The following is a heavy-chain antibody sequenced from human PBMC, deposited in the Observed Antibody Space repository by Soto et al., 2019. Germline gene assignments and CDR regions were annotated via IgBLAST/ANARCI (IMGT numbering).Heavy chain of an antibody. CDR2: ISSSSSYI. J-gene: IGHJ6*02. Sequence: GGSLRLSCAASGFTFSSYSMNWVRQAPGKGLEWVSSISSSSSYIYYSDSVKGRFTISRDNAKNSLYLQMNSLRAEDTAVYYCARSVITTTMRNSEGGYYYGMDVWGQGTTVTVSS. V-gene: IGHV3-21*01. D-gene: IGHD3-10*01. CDR1: GFTFSSYS. CDR3: ARSVITTTMRNSEGGYYYGMDV.